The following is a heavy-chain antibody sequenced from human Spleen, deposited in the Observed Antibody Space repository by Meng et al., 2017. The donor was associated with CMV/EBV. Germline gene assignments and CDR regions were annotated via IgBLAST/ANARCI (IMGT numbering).Heavy chain of an antibody. D-gene: IGHD1-26*01. Sequence: GESLKISCAASGFTFSSYEMSWVRQAPGKGLEWVSVIYSGGSTYYADSVKGRFTISRDNSKNTLYLQMNSLRAEDTAVYYCARVRVGAYDYWGQGTLVTGSS. CDR1: GFTFSSYE. J-gene: IGHJ4*02. V-gene: IGHV3-66*02. CDR2: IYSGGST. CDR3: ARVRVGAYDY.